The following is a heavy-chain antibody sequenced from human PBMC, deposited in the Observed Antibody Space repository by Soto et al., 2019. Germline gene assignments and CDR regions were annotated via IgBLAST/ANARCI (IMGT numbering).Heavy chain of an antibody. V-gene: IGHV4-59*08. CDR2: MYNSGST. J-gene: IGHJ4*02. CDR3: GSMGYPHGSGSFPLDF. CDR1: GGSISSYY. D-gene: IGHD3-10*01. Sequence: PSETLSLTCTVSGGSISSYYWTWIRQPPGKGLEWIGFMYNSGSTHYNPSLKSRVTISLDTSKNQFSLNLRSVTAADTAVYYCGSMGYPHGSGSFPLDFWGQGTLVTVSS.